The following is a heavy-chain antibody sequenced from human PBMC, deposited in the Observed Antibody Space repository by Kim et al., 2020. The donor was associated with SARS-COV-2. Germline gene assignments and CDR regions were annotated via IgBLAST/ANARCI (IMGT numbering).Heavy chain of an antibody. CDR2: IWYDGSNK. J-gene: IGHJ4*02. CDR3: ARDLYYYGSGSYYTPGDY. Sequence: GGSLRLSCAASGFTFSSYGMHWVRQAPGKGLEWVAVIWYDGSNKYYADSVKGRFTISRDNSKNTLYLQMNSLRAEDTAVYYCARDLYYYGSGSYYTPGDYWGQGTLVTVSS. CDR1: GFTFSSYG. D-gene: IGHD3-10*01. V-gene: IGHV3-33*01.